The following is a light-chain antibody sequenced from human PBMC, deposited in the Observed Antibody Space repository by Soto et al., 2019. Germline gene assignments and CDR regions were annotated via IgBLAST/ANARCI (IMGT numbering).Light chain of an antibody. V-gene: IGLV2-14*01. CDR1: SSDVGFYNY. CDR3: SSYTTGSTRV. CDR2: EVS. J-gene: IGLJ3*02. Sequence: QPVLTQPASVAGSPGQSITISCSGTSSDVGFYNYVSWYQQHPGKAPKLIIYEVSNRPSGVSNRFSGSKSGNTASLTISGLQAEDEADYYCSSYTTGSTRVFGGGTKLTVL.